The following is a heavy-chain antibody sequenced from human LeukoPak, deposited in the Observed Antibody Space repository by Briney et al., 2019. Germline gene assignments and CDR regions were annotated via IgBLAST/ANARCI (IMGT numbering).Heavy chain of an antibody. V-gene: IGHV4-59*01. CDR2: IYYSGST. J-gene: IGHJ6*02. Sequence: SETLSLTCTVSGASISSYYWSCIRQPPGKGLEWIGYIYYSGSTNYNPSLKSRVTISVDTSKNQFSLKLTSVTAADTAVYYCARDRLRYGMDVWGQGTTVTVSS. CDR3: ARDRLRYGMDV. D-gene: IGHD4-17*01. CDR1: GASISSYY.